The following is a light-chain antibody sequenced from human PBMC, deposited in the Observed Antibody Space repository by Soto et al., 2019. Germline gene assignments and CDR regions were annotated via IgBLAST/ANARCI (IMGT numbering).Light chain of an antibody. V-gene: IGLV1-51*01. J-gene: IGLJ2*01. CDR3: ATWDGSLPGEV. Sequence: QSVLTQPPSVSAAPGQSITISCSGTRSNIWNHYVSWYQQLPGTAPKLLIYDNNKRPSGIPDRFSGSKSGTSGTLDITGLQTGDEADYYCATWDGSLPGEVFGGGTKLTVL. CDR2: DNN. CDR1: RSNIWNHY.